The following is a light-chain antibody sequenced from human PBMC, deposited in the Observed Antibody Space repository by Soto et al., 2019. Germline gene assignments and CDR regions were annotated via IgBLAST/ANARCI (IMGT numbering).Light chain of an antibody. J-gene: IGKJ1*01. V-gene: IGKV1-5*01. CDR1: QSISSW. CDR2: DAS. CDR3: QQYSSYWT. Sequence: GDIVTITCRASQSISSWLAWYRQKPGKAPKFLIYDASNLESGVPSRFSGSGSGTEFTLTISSLQPDDFATYYCQQYSSYWTFGQGTKVDIK.